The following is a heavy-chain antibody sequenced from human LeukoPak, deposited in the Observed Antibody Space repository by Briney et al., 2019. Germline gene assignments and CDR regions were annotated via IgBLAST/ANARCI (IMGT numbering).Heavy chain of an antibody. J-gene: IGHJ4*02. V-gene: IGHV1-2*02. CDR1: GYTFTGYY. Sequence: ASGKVSCKASGYTFTGYYMHWGRQAPGPRLEWRGWINPKSGGTNYAQKFQGRVTMTRDTSISTAYMELSRLRSDDTAVYYCARAMDDDYGDYGEVFDYWGQGTLVTVSS. CDR2: INPKSGGT. CDR3: ARAMDDDYGDYGEVFDY. D-gene: IGHD4-17*01.